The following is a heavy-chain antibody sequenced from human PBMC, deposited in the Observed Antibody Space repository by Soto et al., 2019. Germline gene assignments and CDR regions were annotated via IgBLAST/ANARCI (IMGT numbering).Heavy chain of an antibody. CDR2: ISGSGGST. J-gene: IGHJ4*02. V-gene: IGHV3-23*01. CDR1: GFTFSSYA. D-gene: IGHD1-26*01. CDR3: AKGSGVSGRQHFDS. Sequence: EVQLLESGGGLVQPGGSLRLSCTASGFTFSSYAMSWVRQAPGKGLERVSAISGSGGSTYHADSVKGRFTISRDSSKTTLFLQMNSLRADDTAIYYCAKGSGVSGRQHFDSWGRGTLVTVSS.